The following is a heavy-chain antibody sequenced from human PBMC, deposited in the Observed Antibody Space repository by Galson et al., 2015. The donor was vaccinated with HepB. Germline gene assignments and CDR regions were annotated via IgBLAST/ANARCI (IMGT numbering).Heavy chain of an antibody. J-gene: IGHJ4*02. CDR1: GFTFSSYG. V-gene: IGHV3-30*18. CDR2: ISYDGSNK. D-gene: IGHD3-3*01. CDR3: AKDLSYYDFWGGPFDY. Sequence: SLRLSCAASGFTFSSYGMHWVRQAPGKGLEWVAVISYDGSNKYYADSVKGRFTISRDNSKNTLYLQMNSLRAEDTAVYYCAKDLSYYDFWGGPFDYWGQGTLVTVSS.